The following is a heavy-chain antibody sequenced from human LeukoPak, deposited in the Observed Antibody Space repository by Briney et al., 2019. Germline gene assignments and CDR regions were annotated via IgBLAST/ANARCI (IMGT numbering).Heavy chain of an antibody. CDR2: IYYSGST. CDR1: GGSISSYY. Sequence: SETLSLTCTVSGGSISSYYWSWIRQPPGKGLEWIGYIYYSGSTNYNPSLKSRVTISVDTSKNQFSLKLSSVTAADTAVYYCAREFTMSGTPRVGFDPWGQGTLVTVSS. J-gene: IGHJ5*02. CDR3: AREFTMSGTPRVGFDP. V-gene: IGHV4-59*01. D-gene: IGHD3-22*01.